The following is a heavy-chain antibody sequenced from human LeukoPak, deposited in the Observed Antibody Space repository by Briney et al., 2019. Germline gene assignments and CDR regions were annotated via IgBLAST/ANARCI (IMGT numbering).Heavy chain of an antibody. V-gene: IGHV1-2*02. CDR2: INPNSGGT. D-gene: IGHD2-2*01. CDR3: ARGEFCSSTNCYPFFDL. Sequence: GPSVKVSCKASGYTFTGYYLHWVRQAPGQGLEWIGWINPNSGGTNYVQKFQGRVTMTRDTSISTAYMELSGLRSDDTAVYYCARGEFCSSTNCYPFFDLWGRGTVVTVSS. J-gene: IGHJ2*01. CDR1: GYTFTGYY.